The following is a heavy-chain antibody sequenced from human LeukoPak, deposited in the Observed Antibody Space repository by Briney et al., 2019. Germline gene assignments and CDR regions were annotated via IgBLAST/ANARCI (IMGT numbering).Heavy chain of an antibody. D-gene: IGHD1-1*01. V-gene: IGHV4-38-2*02. J-gene: IGHJ5*02. Sequence: PSETLSLTCTVSGYSISSGYYWGWIRQPPGKGLEWIGSIYHSGSTYYNPSLKSRVTMSVDTSKNQFSLKLSSVTAADTAVYYCARGGGTWFDPWGQGTLVTVSS. CDR1: GYSISSGYY. CDR3: ARGGGTWFDP. CDR2: IYHSGST.